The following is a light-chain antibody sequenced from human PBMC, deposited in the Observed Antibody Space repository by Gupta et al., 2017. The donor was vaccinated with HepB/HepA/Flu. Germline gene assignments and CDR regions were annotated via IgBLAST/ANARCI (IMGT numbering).Light chain of an antibody. CDR2: DVS. CDR1: SSDVGSYKY. Sequence: QSALTQPASVSGSPGQSITISCTGTSSDVGSYKYVSWYQQHPGKVPKVMIYDVSNRPSGVSNRFSGSKSGNTASLTISGLQAEDEADYYCSSYTTSSTLVVFGGGTKLTVL. J-gene: IGLJ2*01. V-gene: IGLV2-14*03. CDR3: SSYTTSSTLVV.